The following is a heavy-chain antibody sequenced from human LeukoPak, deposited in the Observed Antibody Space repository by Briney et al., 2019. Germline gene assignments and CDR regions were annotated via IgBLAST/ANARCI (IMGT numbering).Heavy chain of an antibody. Sequence: PGGSLRLSCAASGFTFSSYWMSWVRQAPGKGLEWVANIKQDVSEKYYVDSVKGRFTISRDNAKNSLYLQMNSLRAEDTAVYYCASLILPAAMDAFDIWGQGTMVTVSS. CDR1: GFTFSSYW. CDR2: IKQDVSEK. J-gene: IGHJ3*02. CDR3: ASLILPAAMDAFDI. V-gene: IGHV3-7*01. D-gene: IGHD2-2*01.